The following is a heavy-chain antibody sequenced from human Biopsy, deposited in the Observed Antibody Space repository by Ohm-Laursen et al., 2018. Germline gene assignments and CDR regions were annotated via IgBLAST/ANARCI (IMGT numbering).Heavy chain of an antibody. CDR2: NIPILGTG. CDR1: GGTFSSYG. D-gene: IGHD3-9*01. V-gene: IGHV1-69*06. Sequence: SVKVSCKAPGGTFSSYGVNWVRQAPGQGLEWLGGNIPILGTGNYAQKFQDRVTVAADTSTSTATMELRSLRSDDTAVYYCATKLTGYFHHWGQGTLVSVSS. J-gene: IGHJ1*01. CDR3: ATKLTGYFHH.